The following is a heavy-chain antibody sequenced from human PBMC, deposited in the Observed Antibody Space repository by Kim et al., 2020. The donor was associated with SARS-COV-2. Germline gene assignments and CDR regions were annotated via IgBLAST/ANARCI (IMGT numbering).Heavy chain of an antibody. D-gene: IGHD7-27*01. V-gene: IGHV4-59*01. Sequence: SETLSLTCTVSGGSISSYYWSWIRQPPGMGLEWIGYIYYSGSTNYNPSLKSRVTISVDTSKNQFSLKLSSVTAADTAVYYCARDSGNLGVPNMNWGSGYYGMDVWGQGTTVTVSS. CDR1: GGSISSYY. J-gene: IGHJ6*02. CDR2: IYYSGST. CDR3: ARDSGNLGVPNMNWGSGYYGMDV.